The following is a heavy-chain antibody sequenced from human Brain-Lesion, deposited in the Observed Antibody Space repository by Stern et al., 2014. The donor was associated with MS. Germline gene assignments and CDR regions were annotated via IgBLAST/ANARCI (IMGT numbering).Heavy chain of an antibody. Sequence: LVQSGGDLVQPGGSLRLTCAASGFIVSGNYMSWVRQAPGKGLEWVSVIYSGGDTKYGDSVKGRFIISRDTSKNELYLQMNSLRPEDTAVYYCARNGGWYGSGYFDNWGLGTLVTVSS. D-gene: IGHD6-19*01. J-gene: IGHJ4*01. CDR2: IYSGGDT. CDR1: GFIVSGNY. CDR3: ARNGGWYGSGYFDN. V-gene: IGHV3-66*02.